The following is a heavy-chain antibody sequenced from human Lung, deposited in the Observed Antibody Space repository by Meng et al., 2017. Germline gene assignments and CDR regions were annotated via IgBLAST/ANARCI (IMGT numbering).Heavy chain of an antibody. CDR3: ARGPTTMAHDFDY. Sequence: LLRPSGARPLPLGGPVGASSDSYWTGNRQPPGKGLEWIGEINHSGSTNYNPSLESRATISVDTSQNNLSLKLSSVTAADSAVYYCARGPTTMAHDFDYWGQGTLVTVSS. J-gene: IGHJ4*02. CDR2: INHSGST. D-gene: IGHD4-11*01. V-gene: IGHV4-34*01. CDR1: VGASSDSY.